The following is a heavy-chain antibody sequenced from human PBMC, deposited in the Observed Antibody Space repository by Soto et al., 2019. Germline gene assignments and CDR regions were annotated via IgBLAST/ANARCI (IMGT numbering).Heavy chain of an antibody. CDR3: ARLVAAAGTVGYYYGMDV. CDR1: GYSFTSYW. V-gene: IGHV5-10-1*01. Sequence: GESLKISCKGSGYSFTSYWISWVRQMPGKGLEWMGRIDPSDSYTNYSPSFQGHVTISADKSISTAYLQWSSLKASDTAMYYCARLVAAAGTVGYYYGMDVWGQGTTVTVSS. CDR2: IDPSDSYT. D-gene: IGHD6-13*01. J-gene: IGHJ6*02.